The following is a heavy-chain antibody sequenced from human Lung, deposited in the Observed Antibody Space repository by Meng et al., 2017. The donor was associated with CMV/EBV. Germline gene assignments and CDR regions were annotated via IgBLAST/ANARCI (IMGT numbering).Heavy chain of an antibody. V-gene: IGHV1-8*01. Sequence: VRLVQSGAKVKKPGASVKVSCKASGYTFTSYDINWVRQGTGQGLEWMGWMNPNRGTTGYAQKFQGRVTMTRNISKSTAYMDLSSLRSEDTAVYYCATGVADFEYWGQGTLVTVSS. CDR3: ATGVADFEY. CDR1: GYTFTSYD. J-gene: IGHJ4*02. CDR2: MNPNRGTT. D-gene: IGHD6-19*01.